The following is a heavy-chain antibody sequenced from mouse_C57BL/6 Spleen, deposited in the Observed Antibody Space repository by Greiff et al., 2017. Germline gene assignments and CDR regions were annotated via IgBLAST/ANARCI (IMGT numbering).Heavy chain of an antibody. CDR2: IRNKANNHAT. Sequence: EVKVEESGGGLVQPGGSMKLSCAASGFTFSDAWMDWVRQSPEKGLEWVAEIRNKANNHATYYAESVKGRFTISRDDSKSSVYLQMNSLRAEDTGIYYCTYGSSEFWWYFDVWGTGTTVTVSS. CDR3: TYGSSEFWWYFDV. V-gene: IGHV6-6*01. J-gene: IGHJ1*03. D-gene: IGHD1-1*01. CDR1: GFTFSDAW.